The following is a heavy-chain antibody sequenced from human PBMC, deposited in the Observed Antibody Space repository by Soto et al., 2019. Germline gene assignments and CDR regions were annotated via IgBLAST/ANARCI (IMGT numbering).Heavy chain of an antibody. J-gene: IGHJ3*02. CDR2: ISGSGGST. V-gene: IGHV3-23*01. CDR3: AKDLDYGDYVDAFDI. D-gene: IGHD4-17*01. Sequence: GGSLRLSCAASGFTFSSYAMSWVRQAPGKGLEWVSAISGSGGSTYYADSVKGRFTISRDNSKNTLYLQMNSLRAEDTDVYYYAKDLDYGDYVDAFDIWGQGTMVTVSS. CDR1: GFTFSSYA.